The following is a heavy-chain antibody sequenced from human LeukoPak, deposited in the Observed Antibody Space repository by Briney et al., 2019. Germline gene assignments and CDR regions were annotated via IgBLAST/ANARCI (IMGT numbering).Heavy chain of an antibody. D-gene: IGHD4-17*01. J-gene: IGHJ4*02. CDR2: INPSSGGT. Sequence: ASVKVSCKASGYTFTGYYMHWVRQAPGQGLEWMGRINPSSGGTNYAQKFQGRVTMTRDTSISTAYMGLSRLRSDDTAVYYCARDTVTTNPSPSFDYWGQGTLVTVSS. V-gene: IGHV1-2*06. CDR3: ARDTVTTNPSPSFDY. CDR1: GYTFTGYY.